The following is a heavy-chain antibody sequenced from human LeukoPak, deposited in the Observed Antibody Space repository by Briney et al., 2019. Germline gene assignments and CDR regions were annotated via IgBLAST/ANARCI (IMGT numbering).Heavy chain of an antibody. CDR1: GFTFDTYS. V-gene: IGHV3-30*04. CDR2: ISHDGRTK. CDR3: ARDPSFSRGFNFVLSS. J-gene: IGHJ5*02. D-gene: IGHD5-12*01. Sequence: PGESLRLSCAASGFTFDTYSFHWVRQAPGKGLEWVALISHDGRTKVYADAVKGRFTISRDDSKNTLSLQMSSLRPEDTSTYYCARDPSFSRGFNFVLSSWGQGTLVSVSS.